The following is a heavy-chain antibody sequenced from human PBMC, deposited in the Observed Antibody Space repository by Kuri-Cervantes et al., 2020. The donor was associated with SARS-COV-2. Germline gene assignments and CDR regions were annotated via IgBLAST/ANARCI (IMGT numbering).Heavy chain of an antibody. CDR2: IYYSGST. CDR3: ARQMMSSITIFGVVITRNWSDP. D-gene: IGHD3-3*01. J-gene: IGHJ5*02. CDR1: GGSISSSSYY. Sequence: SETLSLSCTVSGGSISSSSYYWGWIRQPPGKGLEWIGSIYYSGSTYYNPSLKSRVTISVDTSKNQFSLKLSSVTAADTAVYYCARQMMSSITIFGVVITRNWSDPWGQGTLVTVSS. V-gene: IGHV4-39*01.